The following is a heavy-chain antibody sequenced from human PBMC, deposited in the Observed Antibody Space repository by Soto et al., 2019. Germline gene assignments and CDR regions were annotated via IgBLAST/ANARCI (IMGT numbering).Heavy chain of an antibody. D-gene: IGHD2-2*02. CDR1: GFTFSNAW. V-gene: IGHV3-15*01. CDR2: IKSKTDGGTT. Sequence: GSLRLSCAASGFTFSNAWMSWVRQAPGKGLEWVGRIKSKTDGGTTDYAAPVKGRFTISRDDSKNTLYLQMNSLKTEDTAVYYCTTGYCSSTSCYMDYYYYMDVWGKGTTVTVSS. J-gene: IGHJ6*03. CDR3: TTGYCSSTSCYMDYYYYMDV.